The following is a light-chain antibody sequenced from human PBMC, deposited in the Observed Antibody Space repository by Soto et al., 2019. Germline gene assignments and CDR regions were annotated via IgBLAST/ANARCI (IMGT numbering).Light chain of an antibody. J-gene: IGLJ1*01. V-gene: IGLV7-46*01. Sequence: AGVTQEPSLTVSPGVTVALTCGSSTGAVTNGHYPYWFQQKPGQAPRTLICDTTNRHSWTPARFSGSLLGGKAALTLSGAQPEDEAEYYCLLSYNGPYVFGTGTKVTVL. CDR1: TGAVTNGHY. CDR3: LLSYNGPYV. CDR2: DTT.